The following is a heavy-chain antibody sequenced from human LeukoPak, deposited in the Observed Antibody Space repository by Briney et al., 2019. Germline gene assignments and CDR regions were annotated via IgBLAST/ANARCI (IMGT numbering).Heavy chain of an antibody. V-gene: IGHV1-46*01. Sequence: ASVKVSCKASGYTFTSNYIHWVRQAPGQGLEWMGMIYPRDGSTSYAQKFQGRVTVTRDTSTSTVHMELSGLSSEDTAVYYCARDQEGFDYWGQGTLVTVSS. J-gene: IGHJ4*02. CDR3: ARDQEGFDY. CDR2: IYPRDGST. CDR1: GYTFTSNY.